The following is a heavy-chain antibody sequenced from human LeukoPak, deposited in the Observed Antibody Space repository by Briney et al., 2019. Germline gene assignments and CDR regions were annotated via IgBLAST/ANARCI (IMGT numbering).Heavy chain of an antibody. CDR3: ARAPYYALNWFDP. CDR2: INPSGGST. V-gene: IGHV1-46*01. CDR1: GYTFISYY. D-gene: IGHD2-2*01. Sequence: ASVKVSCKASGYTFISYYMHWVRQAPGQGLEWMGIINPSGGSTSYAQKFQGRVTMTRDTSTSTAYMELSRLRSDDTAVYYCARAPYYALNWFDPWGQGTLVTVSS. J-gene: IGHJ5*02.